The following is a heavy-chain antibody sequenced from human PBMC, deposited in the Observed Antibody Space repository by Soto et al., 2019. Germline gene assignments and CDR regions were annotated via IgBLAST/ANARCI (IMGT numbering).Heavy chain of an antibody. J-gene: IGHJ4*02. CDR3: ATAMGGQQLPPGDY. Sequence: EVQLVESGGGLVKPGGSLRLSCAVSGLTFSIYGMNWVRQPPGKGLEWVSSISSGSNNIYYADSVKGRFTISRDNAKNSLYLQMNTLRAEDSAVFYCATAMGGQQLPPGDYWGQGTLVTVSS. CDR1: GLTFSIYG. D-gene: IGHD6-13*01. V-gene: IGHV3-21*01. CDR2: ISSGSNNI.